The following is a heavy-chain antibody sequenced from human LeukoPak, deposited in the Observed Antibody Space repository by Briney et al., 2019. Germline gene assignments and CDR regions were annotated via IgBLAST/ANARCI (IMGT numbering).Heavy chain of an antibody. CDR3: TLYNY. CDR1: GYSFTSQD. D-gene: IGHD2-2*02. J-gene: IGHJ4*02. CDR2: INPGNGDT. V-gene: IGHV1-3*03. Sequence: ASVKVSCKTSGYSFTSQDMHWGRQAPGQSLEWMGCINPGNGDTKYSQDLQGRVTITRDTSATTAYMELSSLRSDDMAVYYCTLYNYWGQGTLVTVSS.